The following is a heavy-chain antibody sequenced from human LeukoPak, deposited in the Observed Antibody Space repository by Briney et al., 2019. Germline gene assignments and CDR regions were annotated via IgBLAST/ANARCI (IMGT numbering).Heavy chain of an antibody. V-gene: IGHV1-2*02. CDR3: ARDGGPRMVAAHH. Sequence: ASVKVSCKASGYTFTGYYMHWVRQAPGQGLEWMGWIDPNSGGTNYAQKFQGRVTMTRDTSISTAYMELSRLRSDDTAVYYCARDGGPRMVAAHHWGQGTLVTVSS. CDR2: IDPNSGGT. CDR1: GYTFTGYY. D-gene: IGHD2-15*01. J-gene: IGHJ4*02.